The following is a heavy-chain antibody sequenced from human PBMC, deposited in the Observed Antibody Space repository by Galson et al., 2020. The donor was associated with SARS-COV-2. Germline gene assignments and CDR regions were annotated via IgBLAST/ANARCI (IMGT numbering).Heavy chain of an antibody. CDR1: GFTFSSYS. J-gene: IGHJ4*02. V-gene: IGHV3-21*01. CDR3: ARDYYGSGGYLYY. Sequence: GGSLRLSCAASGFTFSSYSMNWVRQAPGKGLEWVSSISSSSSYIYYADSVKGRFTISRDNAKNLLYLQMNSLRAEDTAVYYCARDYYGSGGYLYYWGQGTLVTVSS. CDR2: ISSSSSYI. D-gene: IGHD3-10*01.